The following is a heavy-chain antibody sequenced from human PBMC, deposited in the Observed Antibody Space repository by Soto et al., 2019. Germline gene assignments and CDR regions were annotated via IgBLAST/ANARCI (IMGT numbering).Heavy chain of an antibody. CDR1: GFTFSSYW. CDR3: ARVETCSSTSCYSVFDY. Sequence: EVQLVESGGGLVQPGGSLRLSCAASGFTFSSYWMHWVRQAPEKGLVWVSRINSDGSSTTYADSVKGRFTISRDNAKNTLYLQMNSLRAEDTAVYYCARVETCSSTSCYSVFDYWGQGTLVTVSS. J-gene: IGHJ4*02. D-gene: IGHD2-2*01. V-gene: IGHV3-74*03. CDR2: INSDGSST.